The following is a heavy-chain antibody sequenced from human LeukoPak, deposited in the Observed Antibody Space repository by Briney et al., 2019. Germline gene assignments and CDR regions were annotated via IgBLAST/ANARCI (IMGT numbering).Heavy chain of an antibody. J-gene: IGHJ6*04. CDR3: TTDFAYYYDSSGYSLVDV. CDR1: GFTFSNAW. V-gene: IGHV3-15*01. Sequence: GGSLRLSCAASGFTFSNAWMSWVRQAPGKGLEWVGRIKSKTDGGTTDYAAPVKGRFTISRDDSKNTLYLQMNSLKTEDTAVYYRTTDFAYYYDSSGYSLVDVWGKGTTVTVSS. D-gene: IGHD3-22*01. CDR2: IKSKTDGGTT.